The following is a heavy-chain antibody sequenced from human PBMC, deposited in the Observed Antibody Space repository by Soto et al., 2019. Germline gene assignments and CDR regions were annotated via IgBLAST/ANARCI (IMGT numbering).Heavy chain of an antibody. D-gene: IGHD6-19*01. Sequence: EVQLLESGGGLVQPGGSLRLSCAASGFTFSSYAMSWVRQAPGKGLEWVSAISGSGGSTYYADSVKGRFTISRDNSKNTLYLQMTSPRAEDTAVYYCARSDKDAEQWLVLDHFAYWGQGRLVTVSS. J-gene: IGHJ4*02. CDR3: ARSDKDAEQWLVLDHFAY. CDR2: ISGSGGST. CDR1: GFTFSSYA. V-gene: IGHV3-23*01.